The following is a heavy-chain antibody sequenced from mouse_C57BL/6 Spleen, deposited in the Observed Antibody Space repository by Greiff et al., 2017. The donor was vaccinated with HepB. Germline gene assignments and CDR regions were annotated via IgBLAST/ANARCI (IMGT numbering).Heavy chain of an antibody. CDR1: GFSLTSYG. J-gene: IGHJ4*01. CDR2: IWSDGST. D-gene: IGHD1-1*01. Sequence: VKLVESGPGLVAPSQSLSITCTVSGFSLTSYGVHWVRQPPGKGLEWLVVIWSDGSTTYNSALKSRLSISKDNSKSQVFLKMNSLQTDDTAMYYCARAYYYGSSSVYAMDYWGQGTSVTVSS. V-gene: IGHV2-6*03. CDR3: ARAYYYGSSSVYAMDY.